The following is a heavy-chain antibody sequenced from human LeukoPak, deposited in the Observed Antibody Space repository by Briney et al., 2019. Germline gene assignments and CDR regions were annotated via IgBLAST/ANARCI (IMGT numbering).Heavy chain of an antibody. CDR1: GASITTGGYY. D-gene: IGHD3-10*01. CDR2: IYYTGSV. Sequence: SETLSLTCTISGASITTGGYYWTWIRQPPGEGLEWIGYIYYTGSVDYNASLKSRLTISLDTSKNRFSLKLNSVTAADTAVYYCARDHSYYFGSQTSTLDVWGQGTAVTVSS. V-gene: IGHV4-31*03. J-gene: IGHJ6*02. CDR3: ARDHSYYFGSQTSTLDV.